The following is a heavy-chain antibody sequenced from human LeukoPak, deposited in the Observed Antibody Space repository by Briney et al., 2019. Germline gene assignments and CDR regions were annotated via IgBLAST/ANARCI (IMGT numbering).Heavy chain of an antibody. CDR3: ARGPRLDSSGWYYGAFDI. D-gene: IGHD6-19*01. CDR1: GYTFTGYY. Sequence: ASVKVSCKASGYTFTGYYIHWVRQAPRQGLEWMGRINPNSGGADYAQKFQGRVSMTRDTSISTAYMELSSLRSDDTAVYYCARGPRLDSSGWYYGAFDIWGQGTMVTVSS. CDR2: INPNSGGA. J-gene: IGHJ3*02. V-gene: IGHV1-2*06.